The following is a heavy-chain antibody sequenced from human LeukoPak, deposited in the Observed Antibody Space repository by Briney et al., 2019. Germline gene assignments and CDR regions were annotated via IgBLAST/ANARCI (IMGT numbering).Heavy chain of an antibody. CDR3: VRNRRDGYIRE. CDR2: IYTTGST. CDR1: GGSISSGSYY. Sequence: SETLSLTCTVSGGSISSGSYYWNWIRQPAGKGLEWIGRIYTTGSTNYNPSLKSRVTISLDTSKSQFSLNLSSVTAADTAVYYCVRNRRDGYIREWGQGTLVTVSS. D-gene: IGHD5-24*01. V-gene: IGHV4-61*02. J-gene: IGHJ4*02.